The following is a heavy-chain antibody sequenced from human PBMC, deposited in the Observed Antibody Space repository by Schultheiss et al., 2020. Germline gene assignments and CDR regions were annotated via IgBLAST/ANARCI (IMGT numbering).Heavy chain of an antibody. V-gene: IGHV1-58*02. Sequence: SVKVSCKASGFTFTSSAMQWVRQARGQRLEWIGWIVVGSGNTNYAQKFQERVTITRDMSTSTAYMELSSLRSEDTAVYYCAADSSGPVTRLGELSLIAWGQRTLVTVSS. CDR1: GFTFTSSA. J-gene: IGHJ5*02. CDR3: AADSSGPVTRLGELSLIA. CDR2: IVVGSGNT. D-gene: IGHD3-16*02.